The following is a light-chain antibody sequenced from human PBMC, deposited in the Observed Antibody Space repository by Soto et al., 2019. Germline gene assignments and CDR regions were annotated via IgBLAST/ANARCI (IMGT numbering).Light chain of an antibody. Sequence: EIVLTQSPGTLSLSPGERATLSCRASQSVSSSYLAWYQQKPGQAPRLLIYGASSRATGIPDRFSGSGSGTDFTLTISRLEPEDFAVYYSQQYGSSPYTFGHGTNLEIK. CDR2: GAS. CDR1: QSVSSSY. CDR3: QQYGSSPYT. V-gene: IGKV3-20*01. J-gene: IGKJ2*01.